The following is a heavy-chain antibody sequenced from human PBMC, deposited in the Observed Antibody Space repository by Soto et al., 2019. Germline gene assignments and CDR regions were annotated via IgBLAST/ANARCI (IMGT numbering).Heavy chain of an antibody. CDR2: ASSWGRS. J-gene: IGHJ4*02. Sequence: SGILSLTCTVSCSYVSNSSYYWGWIRQSPGKGLEWIGSASSWGRSYSKSPVKSRVTISVNTFKNQFSLNLNSVTASHTAAYYCVSQRTSVLPQAYFDYWGPAALVNVS. CDR3: VSQRTSVLPQAYFDY. V-gene: IGHV4-39*01. CDR1: CSYVSNSSYY. D-gene: IGHD2-8*01.